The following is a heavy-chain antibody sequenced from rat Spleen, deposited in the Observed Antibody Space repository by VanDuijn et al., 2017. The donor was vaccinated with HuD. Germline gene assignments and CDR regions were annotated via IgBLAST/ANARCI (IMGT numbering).Heavy chain of an antibody. D-gene: IGHD1-2*01. Sequence: QVQLKESGPDLVQPSQTLSLTCTVSGFSLTSYGVSWVRQPPGKGLEWIAAISSGGSTYYNSVLKSRLSISRDTSKSQVFLKMNSLQTEDTAMYFCARSGGSYTLYFDYWGQGVMVTVSS. CDR1: GFSLTSYG. V-gene: IGHV2S8*01. CDR3: ARSGGSYTLYFDY. J-gene: IGHJ2*01. CDR2: ISSGGST.